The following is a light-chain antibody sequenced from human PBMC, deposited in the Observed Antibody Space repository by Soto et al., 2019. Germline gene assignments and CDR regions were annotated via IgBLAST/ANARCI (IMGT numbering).Light chain of an antibody. J-gene: IGKJ2*01. Sequence: DIVLTQSPATVSLSPGERATLSCRASQSVSSYLAWYQHKPGQAPRLLIYGASNRATDIPARFSGRGSGTDFTLTISSLESGDSAVYYCQQRGKWPRTFGQGTKLEIK. CDR3: QQRGKWPRT. CDR2: GAS. CDR1: QSVSSY. V-gene: IGKV3-11*01.